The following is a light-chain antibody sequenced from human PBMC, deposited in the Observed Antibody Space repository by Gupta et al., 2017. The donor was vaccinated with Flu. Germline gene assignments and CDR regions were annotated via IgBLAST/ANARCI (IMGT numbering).Light chain of an antibody. CDR2: STN. J-gene: IGLJ2*01. Sequence: QTVVTQEQPFSVSPGGTVTLPCGLSSGSVSSSHYPTWYKQTPGQPPRTLIYSTNIRSSGVPDRFSGSILGNKAALTITGAQADDDSDYYCLLFMGNGISLFGGGTKLTVL. V-gene: IGLV8-61*01. CDR3: LLFMGNGISL. CDR1: SGSVSSSHY.